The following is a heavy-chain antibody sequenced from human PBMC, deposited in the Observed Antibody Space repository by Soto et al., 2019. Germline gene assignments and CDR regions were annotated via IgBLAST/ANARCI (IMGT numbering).Heavy chain of an antibody. CDR3: ARGGSGSYCPY. Sequence: GGSLRLSCAASGFTFSNYWMYWVRQAPGKGLVWVSHLNTDGSSTSYADSVKGRFTISRDNAKNTLYLQMNSLRAEDTAVYYCARGGSGSYCPYWGQGTLVTVSS. CDR2: LNTDGSST. V-gene: IGHV3-74*01. D-gene: IGHD3-10*01. J-gene: IGHJ4*02. CDR1: GFTFSNYW.